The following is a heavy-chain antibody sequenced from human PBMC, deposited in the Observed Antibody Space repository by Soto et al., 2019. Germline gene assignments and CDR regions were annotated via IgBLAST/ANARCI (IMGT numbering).Heavy chain of an antibody. CDR3: ACRGYSYGYNGSLFDY. J-gene: IGHJ4*02. CDR1: GFTFSDYY. CDR2: ISSSGSTK. D-gene: IGHD5-18*01. Sequence: GGSLRLSCAASGFTFSDYYMSWIRQAPGKGLEWVSYISSSGSTKYYADSVKGRFTISRDNAKNSLYLQMNSLRAEDTAVYYCACRGYSYGYNGSLFDYWGQGTLVTVSS. V-gene: IGHV3-11*01.